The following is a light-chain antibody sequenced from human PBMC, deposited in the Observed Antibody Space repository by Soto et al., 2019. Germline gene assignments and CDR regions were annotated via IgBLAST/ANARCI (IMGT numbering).Light chain of an antibody. CDR2: EVS. CDR1: SSDIGGYTY. Sequence: QSALTQPPSASGSPGQSVTISCTGTSSDIGGYTYVSWYQQHPGKAPKVMIYEVSKRPSGVPDRFSGSKSDNTASLTVSGLQAEDEADYYCSSYAGSNIVIFGGETKLTVL. V-gene: IGLV2-8*01. CDR3: SSYAGSNIVI. J-gene: IGLJ2*01.